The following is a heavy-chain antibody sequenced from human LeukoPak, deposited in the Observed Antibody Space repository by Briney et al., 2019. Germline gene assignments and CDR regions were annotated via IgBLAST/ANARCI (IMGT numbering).Heavy chain of an antibody. Sequence: GGSLRLSCAASGFTFSSYAMSWVRQAPGKGLEWVSAISGSGGSTYYADSVKGRFTISRDNSKNTLYLQMNSLRAEDTAVYYCAKGLTVTGTTTRFDYWGQGTLVTVSS. CDR3: AKGLTVTGTTTRFDY. CDR1: GFTFSSYA. D-gene: IGHD1-7*01. CDR2: ISGSGGST. J-gene: IGHJ4*02. V-gene: IGHV3-23*01.